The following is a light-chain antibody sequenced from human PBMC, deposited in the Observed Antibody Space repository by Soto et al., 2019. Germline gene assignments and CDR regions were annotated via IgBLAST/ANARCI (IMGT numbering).Light chain of an antibody. V-gene: IGKV1-5*01. Sequence: ETRMTTYPSTVAASVRDVVLGSCRARQRISTWLAWYQQKPGKAPKLLIYDASSLESGVPSRFSGSGSGTEFTLTIRTLQPYYFASHYCQEYNSYAGTLGQGTKVDIK. CDR3: QEYNSYAGT. CDR1: QRISTW. CDR2: DAS. J-gene: IGKJ1*01.